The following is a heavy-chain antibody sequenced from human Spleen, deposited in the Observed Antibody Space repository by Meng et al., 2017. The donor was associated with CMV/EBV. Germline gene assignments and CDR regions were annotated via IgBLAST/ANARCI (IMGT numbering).Heavy chain of an antibody. J-gene: IGHJ4*02. V-gene: IGHV3-48*02. Sequence: GESLKISCAASGFTFSSYWMNWVRQAPGKGLEFVSYISSSGSIRYYADSVKGRFTMSRDNSKNTLWLQMNGLRDEDTAVYYCARDLDMGYFDLWGQGMLVTVSS. CDR1: GFTFSSYW. CDR3: ARDLDMGYFDL. CDR2: ISSSGSIR.